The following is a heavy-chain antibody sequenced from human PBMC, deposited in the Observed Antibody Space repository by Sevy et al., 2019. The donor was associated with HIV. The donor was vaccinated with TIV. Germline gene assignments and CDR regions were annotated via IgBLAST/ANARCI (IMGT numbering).Heavy chain of an antibody. D-gene: IGHD3-10*01. J-gene: IGHJ6*03. CDR1: GGSFSGYY. CDR2: INHSGST. Sequence: SETLSLTCAVYGGSFSGYYWSWLRQPPGKGLEWIGEINHSGSTNYNPSLKSRVTISVDTSKNQFSLKLSSVTAADTAVYYCARAGRGHYYYYYMDLWGKWTTVTVSS. V-gene: IGHV4-34*01. CDR3: ARAGRGHYYYYYMDL.